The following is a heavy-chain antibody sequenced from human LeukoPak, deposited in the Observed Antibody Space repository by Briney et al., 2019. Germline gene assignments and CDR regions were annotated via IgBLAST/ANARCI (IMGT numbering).Heavy chain of an antibody. D-gene: IGHD2-2*01. J-gene: IGHJ4*02. CDR2: IRSDGGGK. CDR1: GFTFSSYG. CDR3: AKSIVVVPVWDY. Sequence: GGSLRLSCEASGFTFSSYGMHWVRRPPGKGLEWVTFIRSDGGGKYYADSVKGRFTISRDNSKNTLYPQMNGLRAEDTAVYYCAKSIVVVPVWDYWGQGTLVTVSS. V-gene: IGHV3-30*02.